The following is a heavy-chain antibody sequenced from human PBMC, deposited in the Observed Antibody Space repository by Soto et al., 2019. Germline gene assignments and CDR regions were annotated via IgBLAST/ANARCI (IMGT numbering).Heavy chain of an antibody. V-gene: IGHV4-39*01. D-gene: IGHD6-13*01. CDR3: ARYIAAAAYQPTTTTDY. CDR2: IYYSGST. J-gene: IGHJ4*02. CDR1: GGSISSSSCY. Sequence: VKTSETLSLTCTVSGGSISSSSCYWGWIRQPPGKGLGWIGSIYYSGSTYYNPSLKSRVTISVDTSKNQFSLKLSSVTAADTAVYYCARYIAAAAYQPTTTTDYWGQGTLVTVSS.